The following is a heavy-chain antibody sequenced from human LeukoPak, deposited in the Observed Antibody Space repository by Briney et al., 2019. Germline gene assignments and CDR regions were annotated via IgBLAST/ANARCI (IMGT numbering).Heavy chain of an antibody. V-gene: IGHV4-38-2*02. Sequence: SETLSLTCSVSSSSITSDYFWTWIRQSPGKGLEWIGTFHHSGNTYYNPSLKSRVTISVDTSKNQFSLKLSSVTAADTAVYYCAGGASSTSPYYYYYMDVWGKGTTVTVSS. J-gene: IGHJ6*03. CDR1: SSSITSDYF. CDR3: AGGASSTSPYYYYYMDV. CDR2: FHHSGNT. D-gene: IGHD2-2*01.